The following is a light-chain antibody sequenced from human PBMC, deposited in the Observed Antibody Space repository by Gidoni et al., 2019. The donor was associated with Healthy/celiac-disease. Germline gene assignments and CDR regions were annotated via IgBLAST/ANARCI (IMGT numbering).Light chain of an antibody. Sequence: EIVLTQSPATLSLSPGERASQSVSSYLAWYQQKPGQAPRLLIYDASNRATGIPARFSGSGSGTDFTLTISSLEPEDFAVYYCQQRSFTFGPGTKVDIK. CDR1: QSVSSY. J-gene: IGKJ3*01. CDR3: QQRSFT. V-gene: IGKV3-11*01. CDR2: DAS.